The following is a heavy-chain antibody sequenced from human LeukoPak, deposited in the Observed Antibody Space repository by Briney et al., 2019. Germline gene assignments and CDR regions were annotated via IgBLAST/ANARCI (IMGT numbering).Heavy chain of an antibody. J-gene: IGHJ4*02. Sequence: GGSLRLSCAASGFTFSSNAIGWVRQAPGKGLEWGSFISDSGGSTYYADSVKGRFAISRDNSKNTLYLQMNSLRDEDTAAYYCAKGRGSTSIYDYWGQGTLVTVSS. V-gene: IGHV3-23*01. CDR1: GFTFSSNA. CDR2: ISDSGGST. CDR3: AKGRGSTSIYDY. D-gene: IGHD2-2*01.